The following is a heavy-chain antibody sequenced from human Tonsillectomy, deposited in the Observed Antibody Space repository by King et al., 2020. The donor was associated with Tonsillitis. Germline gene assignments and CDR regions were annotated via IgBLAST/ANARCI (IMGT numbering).Heavy chain of an antibody. J-gene: IGHJ6*02. D-gene: IGHD3-10*01. CDR3: ATDQSMVRGAPPGMSRYYYGMDV. CDR1: GYTLTELS. Sequence: QLVQSGAEVKKPGASVKVSCKVSGYTLTELSMHWVRQAPGKGLEWMGGFDPEDGETIYAQKFQGRVTMTEDTSTDTAYMELSSLRSEDTAVYYCATDQSMVRGAPPGMSRYYYGMDVWGQGTTVTVSS. CDR2: FDPEDGET. V-gene: IGHV1-24*01.